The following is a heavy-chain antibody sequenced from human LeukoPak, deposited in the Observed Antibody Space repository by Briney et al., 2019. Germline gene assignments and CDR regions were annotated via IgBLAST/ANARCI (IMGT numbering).Heavy chain of an antibody. CDR2: IWSDATEK. CDR3: AKDAQRGFDYSNSLEY. CDR1: GFTYSHYG. J-gene: IGHJ4*02. D-gene: IGHD4-11*01. V-gene: IGHV3-33*06. Sequence: GRSLRLSCAASGFTYSHYGMHWVRQAPGEGLEWVAVIWSDATEKYYGDAVKGRFTISRDNSRNTLYLQMNSLRVEDTAVYYCAKDAQRGFDYSNSLEYWGQGTLVTVSS.